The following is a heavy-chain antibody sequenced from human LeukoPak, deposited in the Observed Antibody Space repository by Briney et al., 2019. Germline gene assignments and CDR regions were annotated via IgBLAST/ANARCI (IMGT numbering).Heavy chain of an antibody. CDR1: GGSISSSNW. Sequence: SGTLSLTCAVSGGSISSSNWWSWVRQPPGKGLEWIGEIYHSGSTNYNPSLKSRVTISVDKSKNQFSLKLSSETAADTAVYYCARMPVAAAGTTPLDYWGQGTLVTVSS. V-gene: IGHV4-4*02. CDR2: IYHSGST. D-gene: IGHD6-13*01. J-gene: IGHJ4*02. CDR3: ARMPVAAAGTTPLDY.